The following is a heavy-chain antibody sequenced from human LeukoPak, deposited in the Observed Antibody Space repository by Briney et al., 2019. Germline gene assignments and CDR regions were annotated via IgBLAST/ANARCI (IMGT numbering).Heavy chain of an antibody. J-gene: IGHJ4*02. CDR1: GYTFTSYY. V-gene: IGHV1-46*01. Sequence: GASVKVSCKASGYTFTSYYMNWVRQAPGQGLEWMRIINPSGGSTSYAQKFQGRVTMTRDTSTSTVYMELSSLRFEDTAVYHCARDSYGSGSYYRSKTYYFDYWGQGTLVTVSS. CDR3: ARDSYGSGSYYRSKTYYFDY. CDR2: INPSGGST. D-gene: IGHD3-10*01.